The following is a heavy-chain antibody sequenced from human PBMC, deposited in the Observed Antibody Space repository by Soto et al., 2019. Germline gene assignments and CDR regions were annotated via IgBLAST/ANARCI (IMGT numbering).Heavy chain of an antibody. CDR2: ISYDGSNK. V-gene: IGHV3-30-3*01. CDR3: ARGGYLFDY. D-gene: IGHD3-16*02. Sequence: QVQLVESGGGVVQPGRSLRLSCAASGFTFSSYAMHWVRQAPGKGLEWVAVISYDGSNKYYADSVKGRFTISRDNTKNTLYLQMNSLRAEDTAGYYCARGGYLFDYWGQGTLVTVSS. CDR1: GFTFSSYA. J-gene: IGHJ4*02.